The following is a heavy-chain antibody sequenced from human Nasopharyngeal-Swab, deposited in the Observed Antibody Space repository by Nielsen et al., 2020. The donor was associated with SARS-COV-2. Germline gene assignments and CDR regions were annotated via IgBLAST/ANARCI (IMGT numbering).Heavy chain of an antibody. CDR3: ARSLVGVSRHFDY. V-gene: IGHV4-59*11. CDR2: ISYSGST. Sequence: SETLSLTCTVSGGSISRHYWNWIRQPPGKGLEWIGYISYSGSTNYNPSLNSRVTISLDTSKNQFSLRLSSVTSADTAVYYCARSLVGVSRHFDYWGQGALVTVSS. CDR1: GGSISRHY. D-gene: IGHD1-26*01. J-gene: IGHJ4*02.